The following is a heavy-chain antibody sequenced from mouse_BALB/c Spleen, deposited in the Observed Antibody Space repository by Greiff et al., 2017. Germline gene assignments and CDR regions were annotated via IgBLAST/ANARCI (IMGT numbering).Heavy chain of an antibody. CDR1: GYSFTDYI. Sequence: EVQLQQTGPELVKPGASVKISCKASGYSFTDYIMLWVKQSHGKSLEWIGNINPYYGSTSYNLKFKGKATLTVDKSSSTAYMQLNSLTSEDSAVYYCARRGYGGAMDYWGQGTSVTVSS. CDR2: INPYYGST. V-gene: IGHV1-39*01. J-gene: IGHJ4*01. CDR3: ARRGYGGAMDY. D-gene: IGHD3-1*01.